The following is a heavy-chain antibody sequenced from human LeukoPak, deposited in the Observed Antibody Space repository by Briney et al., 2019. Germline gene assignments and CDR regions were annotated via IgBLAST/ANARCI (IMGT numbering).Heavy chain of an antibody. CDR1: GFTFGDYA. Sequence: GGSLRLSCTASGFTFGDYAMSWVRQAPGKGLEWLGFIRSKAYGGTTEYAASVKGRFTISRDDSKSIAYLQMNSLKTEDTAVYYCARDLVTIPQPLFDYWGQGTLVTVSS. D-gene: IGHD3-10*01. CDR3: ARDLVTIPQPLFDY. V-gene: IGHV3-49*04. CDR2: IRSKAYGGTT. J-gene: IGHJ4*02.